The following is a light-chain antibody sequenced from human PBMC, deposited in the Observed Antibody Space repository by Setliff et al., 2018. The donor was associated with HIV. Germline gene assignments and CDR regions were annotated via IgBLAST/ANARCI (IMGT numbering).Light chain of an antibody. V-gene: IGLV2-14*01. CDR3: SSYTSIITFV. CDR1: SSDVGAYTY. J-gene: IGLJ1*01. CDR2: EVS. Sequence: QSVLTQPASVSGSPGQSIIISCTGTSSDVGAYTYVSWYQHHAGEVPKLILYEVSNRPSGVPDRFSGSKSGNTASLTISGLQAEDEALYFCSSYTSIITFVFGTGTKVTVL.